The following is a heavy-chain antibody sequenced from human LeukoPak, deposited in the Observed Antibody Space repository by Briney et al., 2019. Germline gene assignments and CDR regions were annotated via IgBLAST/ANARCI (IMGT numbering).Heavy chain of an antibody. D-gene: IGHD6-13*01. CDR2: IYPGDSDT. CDR3: ARPNIPAAGTDAFDI. CDR1: GYSFTRYW. J-gene: IGHJ3*02. Sequence: RGESLKISCKGSGYSFTRYWIGWVRQMPGKGLEWMGIIYPGDSDTRYSPSFEGQVTISADKSISTAYLQWSSLKASDTAMYYCARPNIPAAGTDAFDIWGQGTMVIASS. V-gene: IGHV5-51*01.